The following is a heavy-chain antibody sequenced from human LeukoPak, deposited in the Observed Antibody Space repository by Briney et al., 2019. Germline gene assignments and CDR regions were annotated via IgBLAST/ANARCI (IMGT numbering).Heavy chain of an antibody. Sequence: GASVKVSCKASGYTFTSYYMHWVRQAPGQGLEWMGIINPSGGSTSYAQKFQGRVTMTRDMSTSTVYMELSSLRSEDTAVYYCARDYNGNRASYYFDYWGQGTLVTVSS. J-gene: IGHJ4*02. CDR3: ARDYNGNRASYYFDY. CDR1: GYTFTSYY. D-gene: IGHD2-8*01. CDR2: INPSGGST. V-gene: IGHV1-46*01.